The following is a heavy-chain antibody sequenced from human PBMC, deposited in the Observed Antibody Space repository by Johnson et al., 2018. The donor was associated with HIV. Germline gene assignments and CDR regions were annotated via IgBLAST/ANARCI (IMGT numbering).Heavy chain of an antibody. J-gene: IGHJ3*02. V-gene: IGHV3-7*01. CDR2: IKQDGSEK. D-gene: IGHD6-19*01. CDR1: GFTFSSYW. CDR3: ARDLRTPGSGWGVDAFDI. Sequence: VQLVESGGGLVQPGGSLRLSCAASGFTFSSYWMSWVRQAPGKGLAWVANIKQDGSEKYYVDSVKGRFTISRDNATNSLYLQMNSLRAEDTAVYYCARDLRTPGSGWGVDAFDIWGQGTMVTVSS.